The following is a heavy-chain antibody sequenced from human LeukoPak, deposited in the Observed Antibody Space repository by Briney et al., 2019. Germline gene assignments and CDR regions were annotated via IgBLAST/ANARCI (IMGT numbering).Heavy chain of an antibody. D-gene: IGHD6-13*01. V-gene: IGHV3-23*01. CDR1: GFTFSSYA. CDR3: ARDLEAANTYYFDY. J-gene: IGHJ4*02. Sequence: PGGSLRLSCAASGFTFSSYAMSWVRQTPGKGLEWVSGIDPSGGGTYYADSVKGRFTISRDNSKNTVYLQVNSLRDEDTAVYYCARDLEAANTYYFDYWGQGTMVTVSS. CDR2: IDPSGGGT.